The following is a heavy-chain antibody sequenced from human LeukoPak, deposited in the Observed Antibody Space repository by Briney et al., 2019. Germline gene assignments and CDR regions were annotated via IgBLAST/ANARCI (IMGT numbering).Heavy chain of an antibody. Sequence: GASVKVSCKASGGTFSSYAISWVRQAPGQGLEWMGGIIPIFGTANYAQKFQGRVTITADKSTSTAYMELSSLRSEDTAVYYCARMGYCSGGSCYVFFGFDYWGQGTLVTVSS. CDR1: GGTFSSYA. CDR2: IIPIFGTA. J-gene: IGHJ4*02. D-gene: IGHD2-15*01. CDR3: ARMGYCSGGSCYVFFGFDY. V-gene: IGHV1-69*06.